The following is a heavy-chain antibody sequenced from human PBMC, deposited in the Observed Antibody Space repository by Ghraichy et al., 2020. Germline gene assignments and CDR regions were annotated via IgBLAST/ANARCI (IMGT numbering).Heavy chain of an antibody. J-gene: IGHJ4*02. CDR2: ISNDGSTI. D-gene: IGHD1-14*01. V-gene: IGHV3-74*01. CDR1: GFTFSSNT. CDR3: ARTNGN. Sequence: GGSLRLSCEASGFTFSSNTMYWVRQPPGKGLVWVSRISNDGSTITYADAVKGRFTISRDNPKNTVYLQMNNLRVEDTAMYYCARTNGNWGQGTLVTVSS.